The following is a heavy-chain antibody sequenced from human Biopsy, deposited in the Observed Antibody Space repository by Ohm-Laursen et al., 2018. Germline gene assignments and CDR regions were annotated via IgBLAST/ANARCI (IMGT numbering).Heavy chain of an antibody. V-gene: IGHV2-5*02. CDR2: IYWDDDK. Sequence: PTQTLTLTCAFSGFSLTSRGEGVGWLRQPPGKAPGWLALIYWDDDKFYNPSLESRLTITKDTSKNQVLLIMTNMDPVDTATYFCVHRRMTPSEFDYWGQGTLVTVSS. J-gene: IGHJ4*02. CDR1: GFSLTSRGEG. CDR3: VHRRMTPSEFDY.